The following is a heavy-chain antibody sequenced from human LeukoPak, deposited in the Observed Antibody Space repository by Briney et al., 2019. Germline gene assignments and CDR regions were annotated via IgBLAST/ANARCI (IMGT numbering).Heavy chain of an antibody. CDR1: GYTFTGYY. Sequence: ASVKVSCKASGYTFTGYYMHWVRQAPGQGLEWMGWINPNSGGTNYAQKFQGRVTMTRDTSISTAYMELSRLRSDDTAVYYCARGTVWIYYDSSGYYSGGPYYFDYWGQGTLSPSPQ. D-gene: IGHD3-22*01. CDR2: INPNSGGT. CDR3: ARGTVWIYYDSSGYYSGGPYYFDY. J-gene: IGHJ4*02. V-gene: IGHV1-2*02.